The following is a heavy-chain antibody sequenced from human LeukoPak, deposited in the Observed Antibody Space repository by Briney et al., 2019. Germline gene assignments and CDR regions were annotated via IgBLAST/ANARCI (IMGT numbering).Heavy chain of an antibody. CDR1: GYTFTSYD. Sequence: ASVKVSCKASGYTFTSYDINWVRQATGQGLEWMGWMNPNSGNTGYAQKFQGRVTMTRNTSISTAYMDLSSLRSEDTAVYYCARVGYSSGWYRFDYWGQGTLVTVSS. V-gene: IGHV1-8*01. J-gene: IGHJ4*02. D-gene: IGHD6-19*01. CDR3: ARVGYSSGWYRFDY. CDR2: MNPNSGNT.